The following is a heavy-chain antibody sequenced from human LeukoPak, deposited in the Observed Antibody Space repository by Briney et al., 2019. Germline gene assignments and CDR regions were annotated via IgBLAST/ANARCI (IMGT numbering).Heavy chain of an antibody. J-gene: IGHJ4*02. CDR3: AREGILLWFGESSPFFDY. D-gene: IGHD3-10*01. CDR2: IIPIFGTA. V-gene: IGHV1-69*06. CDR1: GGTFSSYA. Sequence: ASVKVPCKASGGTFSSYAISWVRQAPGQGLEWMGGIIPIFGTANYAQKFQGRVTITADKSTSTAYMELSSLRSEDTAVYYCAREGILLWFGESSPFFDYWGQGTLVTVSS.